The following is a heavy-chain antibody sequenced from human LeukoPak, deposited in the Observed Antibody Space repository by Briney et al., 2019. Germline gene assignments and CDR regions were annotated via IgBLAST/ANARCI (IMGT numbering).Heavy chain of an antibody. CDR3: ARDPLTVSNDY. Sequence: ASVKVSCKASGFTCTSYGISWVRQAPGQGLEWMGWISAYNGNTNYAQKLQGRVTMATDTSTSTAYMELRSLRSDDTAVYYCARDPLTVSNDYWGQGTLVTVSS. CDR2: ISAYNGNT. V-gene: IGHV1-18*01. D-gene: IGHD4-11*01. CDR1: GFTCTSYG. J-gene: IGHJ4*02.